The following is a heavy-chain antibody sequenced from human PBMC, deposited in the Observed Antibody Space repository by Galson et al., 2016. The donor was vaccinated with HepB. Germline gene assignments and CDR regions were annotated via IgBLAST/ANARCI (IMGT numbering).Heavy chain of an antibody. CDR3: ARTYYDLWSGYFDY. V-gene: IGHV4-39*07. D-gene: IGHD3-3*01. Sequence: ETLSLTCSVSGGSISINTYYWGWIRQPPGKGLEWIGSIVYSGSSYYTPFLRSRLTISGDTSKNQFSLKLSTVTPADTAVYFCARTYYDLWSGYFDYWGQGIPVTVSS. J-gene: IGHJ4*02. CDR1: GGSISINTYY. CDR2: IVYSGSS.